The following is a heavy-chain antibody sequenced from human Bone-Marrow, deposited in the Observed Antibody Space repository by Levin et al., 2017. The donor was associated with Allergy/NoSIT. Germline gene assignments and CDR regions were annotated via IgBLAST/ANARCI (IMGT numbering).Heavy chain of an antibody. V-gene: IGHV4-59*01. CDR2: IYYSGST. J-gene: IGHJ6*02. CDR3: AREQERYYGMDV. CDR1: GGSISSYY. Sequence: PSETLSLTCTVSGGSISSYYWSWIRQPPGKGLEWIGYIYYSGSTNYNPSLKSRVTISVDTSKNQFSLKLSSVTAADTAVYYCAREQERYYGMDVWGQGTTVTVSS.